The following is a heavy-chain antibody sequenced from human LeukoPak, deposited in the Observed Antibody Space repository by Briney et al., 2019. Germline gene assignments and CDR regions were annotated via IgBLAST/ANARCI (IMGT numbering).Heavy chain of an antibody. J-gene: IGHJ4*02. CDR1: GFTFSSYA. D-gene: IGHD3-22*01. Sequence: GGSLRLSCAASGFTFSSYAMSWVRQAPGKGREWVSAISGSGGSTYYADSVKGRFTISRDNSKNTLYLQMNSLRAEDTAVYYCAKDGSSYYYDSSGYYSDYWGQGTLVTVSS. V-gene: IGHV3-23*01. CDR3: AKDGSSYYYDSSGYYSDY. CDR2: ISGSGGST.